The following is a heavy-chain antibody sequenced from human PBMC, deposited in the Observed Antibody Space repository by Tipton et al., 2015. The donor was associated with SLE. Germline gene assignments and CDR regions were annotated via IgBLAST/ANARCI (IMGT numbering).Heavy chain of an antibody. V-gene: IGHV4-39*01. CDR1: GGSISSSSYY. CDR3: ARISLGYFDY. CDR2: IYYSGST. D-gene: IGHD2/OR15-2a*01. J-gene: IGHJ4*02. Sequence: TLSLTCTVSGGSISSSSYYWGWIRQPPGKGLEWIGSIYYSGSTLYNPSLSSRVTMSVDTSKNQFSLKLSSVTAADTAVYYCARISLGYFDYWGQGTLVTVSS.